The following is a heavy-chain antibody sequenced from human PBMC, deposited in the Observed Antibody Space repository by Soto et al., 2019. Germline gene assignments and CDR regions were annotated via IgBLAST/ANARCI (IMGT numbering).Heavy chain of an antibody. D-gene: IGHD3-16*01. CDR3: ARVGESDAFDI. CDR2: ISSSGSTI. CDR1: GFTFSSYE. Sequence: GGSLRLSCAASGFTFSSYEMNWVRQAPGKGLEWVSYISSSGSTIYYADSVKGRFTISRDNAKNSLYLQMNSLRAEDTAVYYCARVGESDAFDIWGQGTMVTVSS. J-gene: IGHJ3*02. V-gene: IGHV3-48*03.